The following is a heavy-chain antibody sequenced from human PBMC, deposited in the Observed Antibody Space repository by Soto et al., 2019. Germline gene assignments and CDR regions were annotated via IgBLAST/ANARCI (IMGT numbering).Heavy chain of an antibody. CDR1: GGSIISGGYY. J-gene: IGHJ5*02. Sequence: ILSLTCTVSGGSIISGGYYWSWIRQHPGKGLEWIGYIYYSGSTYYNPSLKSRVTISVDTSKNQFSLKLSSVTAADTAVYYCARDPESGWFDPWGQGTLVTVS. CDR2: IYYSGST. CDR3: ARDPESGWFDP. V-gene: IGHV4-31*03.